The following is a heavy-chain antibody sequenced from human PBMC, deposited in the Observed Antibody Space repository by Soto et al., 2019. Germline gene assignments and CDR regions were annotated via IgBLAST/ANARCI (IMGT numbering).Heavy chain of an antibody. J-gene: IGHJ4*02. CDR1: GYTFTGYY. CDR2: INPYSGGT. D-gene: IGHD3-22*01. Sequence: QVRLVQSGAAVKKPGASVNVSCKASGYTFTGYYMHWVRQAPGQGREWMGWINPYSGGTGYAQKLQGWVNMTRDTSISTAYMELRRLTSDDTAVYYCARELGGNFDTSGYSSFDYWGQGTLVTVSS. CDR3: ARELGGNFDTSGYSSFDY. V-gene: IGHV1-2*04.